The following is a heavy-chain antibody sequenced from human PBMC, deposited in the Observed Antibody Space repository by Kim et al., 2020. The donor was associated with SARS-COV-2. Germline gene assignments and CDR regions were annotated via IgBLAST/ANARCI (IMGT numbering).Heavy chain of an antibody. CDR3: ASGGLGIHFDY. J-gene: IGHJ4*02. D-gene: IGHD3-16*01. V-gene: IGHV1-69*01. CDR2: A. Sequence: ANYAQKCQGRVTITADESTSTVYMELSRLRSEDTAVYYCASGGLGIHFDYWGQGTLVTVSS.